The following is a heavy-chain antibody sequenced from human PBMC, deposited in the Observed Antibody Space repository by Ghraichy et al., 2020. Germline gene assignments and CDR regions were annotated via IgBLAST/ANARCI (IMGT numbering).Heavy chain of an antibody. D-gene: IGHD3-16*01. CDR1: GGSISSYY. CDR3: ARHERGTYASVDY. CDR2: IYYSGST. V-gene: IGHV4-59*08. Sequence: SKTLSLTCTVSGGSISSYYWSWIRQPPGKGLAWIGCIYYSGSTNYNPSLDSRVTISVDTSKNQFSLKLSSVTAADTAVYYCARHERGTYASVDYWGQGTLVTVSS. J-gene: IGHJ4*02.